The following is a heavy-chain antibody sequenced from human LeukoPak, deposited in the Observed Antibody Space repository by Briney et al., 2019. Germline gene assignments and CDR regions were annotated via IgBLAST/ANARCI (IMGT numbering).Heavy chain of an antibody. Sequence: PSETLSLTCAVYGGSFSGYYWSWIRQPPGKGLEWIGEINHSGSTNYNPSLKSRVTISVDTSKNQFSLKLSSMTAADTAVYYCARGLKYYYYYYMDVWGKGTTVTVSS. CDR1: GGSFSGYY. CDR3: ARGLKYYYYYYMDV. J-gene: IGHJ6*03. V-gene: IGHV4-34*01. CDR2: INHSGST.